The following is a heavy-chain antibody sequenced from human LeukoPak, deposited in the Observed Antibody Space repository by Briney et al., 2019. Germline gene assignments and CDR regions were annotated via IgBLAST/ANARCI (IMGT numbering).Heavy chain of an antibody. CDR3: ARTDSSGYYVDY. Sequence: SQTLSLTCTVSGGSISSGGYYWSWIRQHPGTGLEWIGYIYYSGSTYYNPSLKSRITLSVDTSKNQFSLKLSSVTAADTAVYYCARTDSSGYYVDYWGQGTLVTVSS. CDR1: GGSISSGGYY. D-gene: IGHD3-22*01. CDR2: IYYSGST. J-gene: IGHJ4*02. V-gene: IGHV4-31*03.